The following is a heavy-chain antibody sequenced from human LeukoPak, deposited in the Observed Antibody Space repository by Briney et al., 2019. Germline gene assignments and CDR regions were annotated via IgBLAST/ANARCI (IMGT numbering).Heavy chain of an antibody. Sequence: SETLSLTFPVSGGSISSGGYYWSWIRPHPGKGLEWIGYIYYSGSTYYNPSLKSRVTISVDTSKNQFSLKLSSVTAADTAVYYCARGGSGPDYYYYMDVWGKGTTVTVSS. CDR1: GGSISSGGYY. J-gene: IGHJ6*03. V-gene: IGHV4-31*03. CDR2: IYYSGST. CDR3: ARGGSGPDYYYYMDV.